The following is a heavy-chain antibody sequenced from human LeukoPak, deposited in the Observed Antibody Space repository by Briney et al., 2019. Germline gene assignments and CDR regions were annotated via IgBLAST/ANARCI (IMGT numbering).Heavy chain of an antibody. D-gene: IGHD6-19*01. J-gene: IGHJ6*02. CDR1: GYTFTSYY. Sequence: ASVKVSCKASGYTFTSYYMHWVRQATGQGLEWMGWMNPNSGNTGYAQKFQGRVTMTRNTSISTAYMELSSLRSEDTAVYYCARGAGYSSGWYGYYSYGLDVWGQGTTVTVSS. CDR3: ARGAGYSSGWYGYYSYGLDV. CDR2: MNPNSGNT. V-gene: IGHV1-8*02.